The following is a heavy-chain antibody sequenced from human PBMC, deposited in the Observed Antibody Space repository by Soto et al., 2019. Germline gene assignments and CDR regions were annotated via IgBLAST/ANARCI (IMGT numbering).Heavy chain of an antibody. CDR1: GGTFSSYA. D-gene: IGHD3-3*01. V-gene: IGHV1-69*13. CDR2: IIPIFGTA. CDR3: ARDISEDYDFWSGYYPRFDY. Sequence: GASVKVSFKASGGTFSSYAISWLRQAPGQGLEWMGGIIPIFGTANYAQKFQGRVTITADESTSTAYMELSSLRSEDTAVYYCARDISEDYDFWSGYYPRFDYWGQGTLVTVSS. J-gene: IGHJ4*02.